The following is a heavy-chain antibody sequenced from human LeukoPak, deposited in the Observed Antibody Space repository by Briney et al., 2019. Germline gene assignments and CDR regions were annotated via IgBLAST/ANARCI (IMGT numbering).Heavy chain of an antibody. D-gene: IGHD3-10*01. J-gene: IGHJ4*02. V-gene: IGHV3-7*05. Sequence: PGGSRRLSCAASGFTLSSFWMSWVRQAPGKGLEWVANIKQDGNEKYYADSVKGAFTISRDNAKNSLYLQMNSLRAEDTAVYYCATIKVRANNYDTDGFEYWGQGTLVTVSS. CDR1: GFTLSSFW. CDR3: ATIKVRANNYDTDGFEY. CDR2: IKQDGNEK.